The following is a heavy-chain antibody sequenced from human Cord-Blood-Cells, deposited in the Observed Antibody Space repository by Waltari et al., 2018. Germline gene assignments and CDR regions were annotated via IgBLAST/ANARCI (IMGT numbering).Heavy chain of an antibody. V-gene: IGHV1-69*01. J-gene: IGHJ3*02. CDR1: GGTFSSYA. CDR3: ARWGARITGDALDI. Sequence: QVQLVQSGAEVKKPGSSVKVSCKASGGTFSSYAISWVRQAPGQGLEWMGGISPIVGTANYAPKFEGRATSTADEATGTAYMELSSLRSEDTAVYYCARWGARITGDALDIWGQGTMVTVSS. CDR2: ISPIVGTA. D-gene: IGHD1-20*01.